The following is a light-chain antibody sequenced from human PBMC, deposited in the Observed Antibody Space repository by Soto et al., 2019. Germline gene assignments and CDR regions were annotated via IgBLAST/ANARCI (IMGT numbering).Light chain of an antibody. V-gene: IGKV3-20*01. CDR1: QSVSSSY. CDR3: QQYGSSPPT. J-gene: IGKJ5*01. CDR2: GAS. Sequence: IVLTQSPGTLSLSPGERATLSCRASQSVSSSYLAWYQQKPGQAPRLLIYGASNRATGIPDRISGSGSGTDFTLTISRLEPEDFAVYYCQQYGSSPPTFGQGTRLEIK.